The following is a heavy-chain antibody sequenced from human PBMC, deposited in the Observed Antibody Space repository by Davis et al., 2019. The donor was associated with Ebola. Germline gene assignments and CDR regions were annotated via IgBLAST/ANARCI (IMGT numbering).Heavy chain of an antibody. CDR2: ISSSGSTI. J-gene: IGHJ2*01. CDR1: GFTFSDYY. Sequence: GESLKISCAASGFTFSDYYMSWIRQAPGKGLEWVSYISSSGSTIYYADSVKGRFTISRDNAKNSLYLQMNSLRAEDTAVYYCARVSDFHIDFDWLSFFDLWGRGTLVTVSS. V-gene: IGHV3-11*01. D-gene: IGHD3-9*01. CDR3: ARVSDFHIDFDWLSFFDL.